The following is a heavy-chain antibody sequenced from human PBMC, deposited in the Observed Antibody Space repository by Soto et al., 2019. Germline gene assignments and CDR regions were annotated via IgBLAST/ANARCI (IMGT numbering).Heavy chain of an antibody. D-gene: IGHD2-8*02. J-gene: IGHJ4*02. V-gene: IGHV4-34*01. CDR2: INHSGST. CDR1: GGSFSGYY. Sequence: QGQLQQWGAGLLKPSETLSLTCAVYGGSFSGYYWTWIRQPPGTGLEGMGEINHSGSTNYNPSLKSRVTISVDTSKNQFSLKLTSVTAADTAVYYCARDKITGLFDYWGQGTLVTVSS. CDR3: ARDKITGLFDY.